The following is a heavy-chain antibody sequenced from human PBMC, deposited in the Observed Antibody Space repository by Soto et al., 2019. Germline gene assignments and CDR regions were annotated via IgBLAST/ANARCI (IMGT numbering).Heavy chain of an antibody. D-gene: IGHD2-2*01. Sequence: SVKVSCKASGGTFSSYAISWVRQAPGQGLEWMGGIIPIFGTANYAQKFQGRVTITADESTSTAYMELSSLRSDDTAVYYCAKTGPSAVVVPAAYTYYYYYMDVWGKGTTVTVSS. CDR2: IIPIFGTA. CDR3: AKTGPSAVVVPAAYTYYYYYMDV. V-gene: IGHV1-69*13. CDR1: GGTFSSYA. J-gene: IGHJ6*03.